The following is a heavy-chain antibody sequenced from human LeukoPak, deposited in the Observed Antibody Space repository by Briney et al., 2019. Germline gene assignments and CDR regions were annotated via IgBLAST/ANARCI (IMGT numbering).Heavy chain of an antibody. CDR1: GGTFSSYA. Sequence: SVKVPCKASGGTFSSYAISWVRQAPGQGLEWMGGIIPIFGTANYAQKFQGRVTITTDESTSAAYMELSSLRSEDTAVYYCARSALYSSSSFAFDIWGKGTTVTVSS. V-gene: IGHV1-69*05. J-gene: IGHJ6*04. CDR2: IIPIFGTA. CDR3: ARSALYSSSSFAFDI. D-gene: IGHD6-6*01.